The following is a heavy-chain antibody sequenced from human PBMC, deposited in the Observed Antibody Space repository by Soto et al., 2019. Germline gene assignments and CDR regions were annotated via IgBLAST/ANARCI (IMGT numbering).Heavy chain of an antibody. J-gene: IGHJ5*02. Sequence: GASVKVSCKASGYTFTSYGISWVRQAPGQGLEWMGWISAYNGNTNYAQKLQGRVTMTTDTSTSTAYMELRSLRSDDTAVYYCARVLDSPQWYVWFDPWGQGTLVTVSS. D-gene: IGHD2-15*01. CDR3: ARVLDSPQWYVWFDP. CDR2: ISAYNGNT. V-gene: IGHV1-18*01. CDR1: GYTFTSYG.